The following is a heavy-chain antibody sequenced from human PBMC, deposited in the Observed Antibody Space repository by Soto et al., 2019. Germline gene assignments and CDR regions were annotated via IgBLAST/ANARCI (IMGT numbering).Heavy chain of an antibody. Sequence: ASVKVSCKISGGTFSRYSISWVRQAPGQGLEWMGGIVPIFGTRNYAQKFQDRVTITTDESATTAHMELSNLRSEDTAVYYCARPYEGGYSSNHHYYYALDVWGQGTAVPVSS. V-gene: IGHV1-69*05. CDR2: IVPIFGTR. J-gene: IGHJ6*02. CDR3: ARPYEGGYSSNHHYYYALDV. CDR1: GGTFSRYS. D-gene: IGHD3-22*01.